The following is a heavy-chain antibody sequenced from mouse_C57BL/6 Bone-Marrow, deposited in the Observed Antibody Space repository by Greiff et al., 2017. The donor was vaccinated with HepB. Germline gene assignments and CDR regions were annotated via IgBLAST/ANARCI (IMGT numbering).Heavy chain of an antibody. D-gene: IGHD2-3*01. CDR1: GYAFSSSW. Sequence: VMLVESGPELVKPGASVKISCKASGYAFSSSWMNWVKQRPGKGLEWIGRIYPGDGDTNYNGKFKGKATLTADKSSSTAYMQLSSLTSEDSAVYFCARNDGYYDYWGQGTTLTVSS. J-gene: IGHJ2*01. V-gene: IGHV1-82*01. CDR2: IYPGDGDT. CDR3: ARNDGYYDY.